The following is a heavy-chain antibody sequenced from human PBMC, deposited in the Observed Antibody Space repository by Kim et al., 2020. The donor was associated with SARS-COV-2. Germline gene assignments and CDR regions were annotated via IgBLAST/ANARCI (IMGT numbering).Heavy chain of an antibody. D-gene: IGHD6-19*01. J-gene: IGHJ6*02. Sequence: ASVKVSCKASGYTFTSYAMHWVRQAPGQRLEWMGWINAGNGNTKYSQKFQGRVTITRDTSASTAYMELSSLRSEDTAVYYCAREQWLPHGRNYYYYGMDVWGQGTTVTVSS. V-gene: IGHV1-3*01. CDR1: GYTFTSYA. CDR2: INAGNGNT. CDR3: AREQWLPHGRNYYYYGMDV.